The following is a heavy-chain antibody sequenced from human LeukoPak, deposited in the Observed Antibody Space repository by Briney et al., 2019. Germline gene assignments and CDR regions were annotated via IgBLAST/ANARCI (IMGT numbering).Heavy chain of an antibody. CDR2: IYHSGST. V-gene: IGHV4-38-2*02. J-gene: IGHJ6*03. Sequence: SETLSLTCTVSGYSISSGYYWGWIRQPPGKGLGWIGSIYHSGSTYYNPSLKSRVTISVDTSKNQFSLKLSSVTAADTAVYYCARDIGGRIAAAGSYYYYYMDVWGKGTTVIVSS. CDR3: ARDIGGRIAAAGSYYYYYMDV. CDR1: GYSISSGYY. D-gene: IGHD6-13*01.